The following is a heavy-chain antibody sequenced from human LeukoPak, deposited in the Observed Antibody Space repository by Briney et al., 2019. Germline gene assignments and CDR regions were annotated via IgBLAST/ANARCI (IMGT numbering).Heavy chain of an antibody. Sequence: GGSLRLSCAASGFSFSRDWMSWVRQAPGKGLEWVAKINQDENVKYYVDSVKGRFTISRDNGKNSLFLQMNSLRDEDTAMYYCARDPDEIEGAHFLFWGQGILVTVSS. CDR1: GFSFSRDW. CDR3: ARDPDEIEGAHFLF. D-gene: IGHD1-26*01. CDR2: INQDENVK. V-gene: IGHV3-7*03. J-gene: IGHJ4*02.